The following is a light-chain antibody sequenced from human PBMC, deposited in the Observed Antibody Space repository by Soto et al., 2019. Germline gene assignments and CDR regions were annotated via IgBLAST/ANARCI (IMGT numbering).Light chain of an antibody. Sequence: QSVMTQPPSVSAAPGQKVTISCSGSSSNIGGNSVSWYQQLPGTAPKLLIYDDDKRPSGIPDRFSGSKSGTSATLGITGFRTGDEADYYCGSWDSSLSAYVFGTDTQLTVL. CDR2: DDD. V-gene: IGLV1-51*01. CDR3: GSWDSSLSAYV. J-gene: IGLJ1*01. CDR1: SSNIGGNS.